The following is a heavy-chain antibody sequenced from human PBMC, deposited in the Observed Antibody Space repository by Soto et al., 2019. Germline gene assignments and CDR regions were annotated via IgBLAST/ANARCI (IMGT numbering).Heavy chain of an antibody. Sequence: ASVKVSCKASGYILSSYNMHWVRQAPGQGLEWMGIINPSGGRTSYAQKFQDRVTMTRDTSTSTVYMELSSPRSEDTAVYYCARTYCGDECHRRAFDYWGQ. CDR2: INPSGGRT. D-gene: IGHD2-21*01. V-gene: IGHV1-46*01. CDR3: ARTYCGDECHRRAFDY. CDR1: GYILSSYN. J-gene: IGHJ4*01.